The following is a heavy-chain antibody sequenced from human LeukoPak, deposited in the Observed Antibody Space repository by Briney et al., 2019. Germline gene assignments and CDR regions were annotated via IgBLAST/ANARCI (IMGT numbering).Heavy chain of an antibody. Sequence: SETLSLTCTVSGGSISSSSYYWGWIRQPPGKGLEWIGIIYYSGSTYYNPSLKSRVTISVDTSKNQFALKLSSVTAADTAVYYCARDRLRFLEHWFDPWGQGTLVTVSS. D-gene: IGHD3-3*01. CDR2: IYYSGST. V-gene: IGHV4-39*06. J-gene: IGHJ5*02. CDR3: ARDRLRFLEHWFDP. CDR1: GGSISSSSYY.